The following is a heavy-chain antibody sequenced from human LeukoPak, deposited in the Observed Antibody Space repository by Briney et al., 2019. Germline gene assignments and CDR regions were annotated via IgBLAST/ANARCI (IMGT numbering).Heavy chain of an antibody. V-gene: IGHV4-59*08. CDR1: EGSISHDY. CDR3: TTCAPNRYWFAP. CDR2: IDYSGYT. J-gene: IGHJ5*02. D-gene: IGHD2-2*01. Sequence: TETLSLTCNISEGSISHDYWVWVRQPPGKGLEWIAYIDYSGYTDYNPSVKSRVTMSIDTSKGQFTLHLRSVSAADTAIYYCTTCAPNRYWFAPWGQGIQVTVSS.